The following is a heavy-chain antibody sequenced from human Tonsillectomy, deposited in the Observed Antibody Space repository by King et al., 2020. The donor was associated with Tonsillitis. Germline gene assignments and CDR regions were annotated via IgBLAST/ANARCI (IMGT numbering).Heavy chain of an antibody. D-gene: IGHD2-21*02. CDR2: IRSKAYGGTT. V-gene: IGHV3-49*04. J-gene: IGHJ3*02. CDR3: TRDDYCGGGCYWVAFDI. CDR1: GFTFGDYT. Sequence: VQLVESGGGLVQPGRSLRLSCTTSGFTFGDYTMNWVRQAPGKGLEWVGLIRSKAYGGTTEYAASVKGRFTISRDDSKSIAYLQMNSLKTEDTAVYYCTRDDYCGGGCYWVAFDIWGQGTMVTVSS.